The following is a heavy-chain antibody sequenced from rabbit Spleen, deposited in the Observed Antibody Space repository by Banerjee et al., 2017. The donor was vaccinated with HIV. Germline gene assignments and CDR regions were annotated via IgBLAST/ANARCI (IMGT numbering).Heavy chain of an antibody. CDR1: GVSFSGSSY. CDR3: ARRGSGPYIDGYFNL. V-gene: IGHV1S45*01. J-gene: IGHJ4*01. CDR2: IDAGSSGFT. D-gene: IGHD1-1*01. Sequence: QEQLEESGGDLVKPGASLTLTCIASGVSFSGSSYMCWVRQAPGKGLEWIACIDAGSSGFTYFASWAKGRFTISKTSSTTVTLQMNSLTVADTATYFCARRGSGPYIDGYFNLWGPGTLVTVS.